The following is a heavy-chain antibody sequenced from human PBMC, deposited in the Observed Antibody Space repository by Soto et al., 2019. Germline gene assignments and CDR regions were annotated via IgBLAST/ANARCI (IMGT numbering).Heavy chain of an antibody. Sequence: GESLKISCKGSGYSFTSYWISWVRQMPGKGLEWMGRIDPRDSYSDSSPSFQGHVSISADKSSSTAYLQWNSLKASDTAMYYCARVGEYSGFDYWGQGTLVTVSS. CDR1: GYSFTSYW. CDR2: IDPRDSYS. V-gene: IGHV5-10-1*01. J-gene: IGHJ4*02. D-gene: IGHD5-12*01. CDR3: ARVGEYSGFDY.